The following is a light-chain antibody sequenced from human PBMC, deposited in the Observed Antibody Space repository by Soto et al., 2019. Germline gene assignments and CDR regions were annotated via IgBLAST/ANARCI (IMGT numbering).Light chain of an antibody. CDR1: QTVSND. CDR3: QQYNNWPRT. V-gene: IGKV3-15*01. J-gene: IGKJ1*01. Sequence: EIVMTLSPATLSVSPGERATFSCRASQTVSNDLAWYQQKPGQAPRLLIYGASTRATGIPARFSGSGSGTEFTLTVSSLQSEDFAVYYCQQYNNWPRTFGQGTKVDIK. CDR2: GAS.